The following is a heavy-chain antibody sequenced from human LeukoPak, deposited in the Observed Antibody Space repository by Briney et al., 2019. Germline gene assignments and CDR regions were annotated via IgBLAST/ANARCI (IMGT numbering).Heavy chain of an antibody. Sequence: SGGSLRLSCAASGFTFSSYAMNWVRQAPGKGLEWVSAISGGGGSTYYADSVKGRFTISRDNSKNTLYLQMNSLRAEDTAVYYCAREYYDFWSGYYTYYYYGMDVWGQGTTVTVSS. V-gene: IGHV3-23*01. CDR1: GFTFSSYA. D-gene: IGHD3-3*01. CDR3: AREYYDFWSGYYTYYYYGMDV. CDR2: ISGGGGST. J-gene: IGHJ6*02.